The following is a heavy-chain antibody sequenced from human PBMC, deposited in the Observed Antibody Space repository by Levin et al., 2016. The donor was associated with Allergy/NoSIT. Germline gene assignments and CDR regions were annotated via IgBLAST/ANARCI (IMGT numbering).Heavy chain of an antibody. CDR3: ARGVAVAGTRVGFDY. CDR2: IIPIFGTA. V-gene: IGHV1-69*13. CDR1: GGTFSSYA. J-gene: IGHJ4*02. Sequence: SVKVSCKASGGTFSSYAISWVRQAPGQGLEWMGGIIPIFGTANYAQKFQGRVTITADESTSTAYMELSSLRSEDTAVYYCARGVAVAGTRVGFDYWGQGTLVTVSS. D-gene: IGHD6-19*01.